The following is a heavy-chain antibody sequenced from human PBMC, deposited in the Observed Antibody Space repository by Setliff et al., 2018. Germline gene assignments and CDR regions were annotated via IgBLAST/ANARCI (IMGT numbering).Heavy chain of an antibody. CDR2: ISVYNGYI. CDR3: ARTPPNRGLSNGWYVDY. J-gene: IGHJ4*02. V-gene: IGHV1-18*01. Sequence: GASVKVSCKTSGFSFSTFGISWVRQAPGQGLEWMGWISVYNGYIVYAQKLQGRVTMTTDTSTSTAYMELRSLRSDDTAVHYCARTPPNRGLSNGWYVDYWGQGALVTVSS. CDR1: GFSFSTFG. D-gene: IGHD6-19*01.